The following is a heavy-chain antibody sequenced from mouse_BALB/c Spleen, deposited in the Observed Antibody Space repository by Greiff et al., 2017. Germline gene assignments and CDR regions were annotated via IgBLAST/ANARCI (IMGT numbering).Heavy chain of an antibody. CDR3: ARGGYYDYVDY. D-gene: IGHD2-4*01. V-gene: IGHV1-69*02. J-gene: IGHJ2*01. Sequence: QVQLKQPGAELVKPGASVKLSCKASGYTFTSYWMHWVKQRPGQGLEWIGEIDPSDSYTNYNQKFKGKATLTVDKSSSTAYMQLSSLTSEDSAVYYCARGGYYDYVDYWGQGTTLTVSS. CDR1: GYTFTSYW. CDR2: IDPSDSYT.